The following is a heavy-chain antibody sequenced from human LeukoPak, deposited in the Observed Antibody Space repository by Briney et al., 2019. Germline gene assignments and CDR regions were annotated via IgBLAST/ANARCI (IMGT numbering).Heavy chain of an antibody. CDR1: GFTFSSYS. J-gene: IGHJ6*03. D-gene: IGHD1-26*01. CDR3: ARGHYLDYYYMDV. CDR2: ISSSSGNI. V-gene: IGHV3-48*04. Sequence: PGGSLRLSCAASGFTFSSYSMNWVRQAPGKGLEWVSYISSSSGNIYYADSVKGRLTISRDNAKNSLYLQMNSLRAEDTALYYCARGHYLDYYYMDVWGKGTTVTVSS.